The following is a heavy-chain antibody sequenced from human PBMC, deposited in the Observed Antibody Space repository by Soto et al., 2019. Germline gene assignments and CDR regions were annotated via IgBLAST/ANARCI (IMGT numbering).Heavy chain of an antibody. CDR1: GGTFIRYA. J-gene: IGHJ5*02. CDR3: ARAIVGPTTTGWLDP. V-gene: IGHV1-69*13. D-gene: IGHD1-26*01. CDR2: IIPIFGTA. Sequence: SVKVSCKASGGTFIRYAISWVRQAPGQGLEWMGGIIPIFGTANYAQKFQGRVTITADESTSTAYMELSSLRFEDTAVYYCARAIVGPTTTGWLDPWGQGTLVTVSS.